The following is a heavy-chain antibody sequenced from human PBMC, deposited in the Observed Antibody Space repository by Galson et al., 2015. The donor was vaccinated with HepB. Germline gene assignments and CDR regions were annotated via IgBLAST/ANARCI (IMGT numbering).Heavy chain of an antibody. CDR1: GFTFSSYS. CDR2: ISSSSSTI. V-gene: IGHV3-48*04. CDR3: ARDPRSNYYYGMDV. Sequence: SLRLSCAASGFTFSSYSMNWVRQAPGKGLEWVSYISSSSSTIYYADSVKGRFTISRDNAKNSLYLQMNSLRAEDTAVYYCARDPRSNYYYGMDVWGQGTTVTVSS. D-gene: IGHD3/OR15-3a*01. J-gene: IGHJ6*02.